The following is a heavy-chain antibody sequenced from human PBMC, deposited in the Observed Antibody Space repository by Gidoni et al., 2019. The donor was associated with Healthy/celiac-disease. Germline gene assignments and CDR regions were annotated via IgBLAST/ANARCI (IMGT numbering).Heavy chain of an antibody. CDR1: GRSISSSSYY. CDR2: IYYSGST. CDR3: ARRRQDILTGSPYFDY. J-gene: IGHJ4*02. D-gene: IGHD3-9*01. V-gene: IGHV4-39*01. Sequence: QLQLQESGPGLVKPSETLSLHSTVSGRSISSSSYYWGWIRQPPGKGLAWIGRIYYSGSTYYNPSLKRRLTMSVDTSKNQLSLKLSSGTSSDTAVYYCARRRQDILTGSPYFDYWGQGPLVTVSS.